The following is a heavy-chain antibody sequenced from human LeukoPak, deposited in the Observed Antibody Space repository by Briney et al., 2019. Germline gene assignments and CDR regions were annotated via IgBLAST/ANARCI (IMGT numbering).Heavy chain of an antibody. CDR3: ARDKPAVTTSYYYGMDV. V-gene: IGHV1-18*04. Sequence: GASVKVSCKASGYTFTSYGISWVRQAPGQGLEWMGWISAYNGNTNYAQKLQGRVTMTTDTSTSTAYMELRSLRSDDTAVYYCARDKPAVTTSYYYGMDVRGKGTTVTVSS. J-gene: IGHJ6*04. D-gene: IGHD4-17*01. CDR1: GYTFTSYG. CDR2: ISAYNGNT.